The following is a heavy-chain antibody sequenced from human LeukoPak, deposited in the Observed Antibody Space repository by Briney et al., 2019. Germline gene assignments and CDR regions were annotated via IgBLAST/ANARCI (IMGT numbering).Heavy chain of an antibody. CDR2: ISSSSSYI. CDR1: GFTFSSYS. V-gene: IGHV3-21*01. J-gene: IGHJ3*02. D-gene: IGHD6-13*01. Sequence: GGSLRLSCAASGFTFSSYSMNWVRQAPRKGLEWVSSISSSSSYIYYADSVKGRFTISRDNAKNSLYLQMNSLRAEDTAVYYCARWSSIAAAGTGIDAFDIWGQGTMVTVSS. CDR3: ARWSSIAAAGTGIDAFDI.